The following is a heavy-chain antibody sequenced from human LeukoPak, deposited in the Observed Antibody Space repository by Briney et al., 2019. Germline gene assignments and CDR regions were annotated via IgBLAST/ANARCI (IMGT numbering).Heavy chain of an antibody. CDR1: GGSISGYY. Sequence: SETLSLTCIVSGGSISGYYWSWIRQPPGKGLEWIGYIYYRGSTNYNPSLKSRVTISVDTSKNQFSLKLSSVTAADTAVYYCARDRPAGWFDPWGQGTLVTVSS. D-gene: IGHD6-19*01. CDR3: ARDRPAGWFDP. CDR2: IYYRGST. V-gene: IGHV4-59*01. J-gene: IGHJ5*02.